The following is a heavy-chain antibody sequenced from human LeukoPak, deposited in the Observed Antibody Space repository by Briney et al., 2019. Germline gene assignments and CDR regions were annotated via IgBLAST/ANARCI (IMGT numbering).Heavy chain of an antibody. D-gene: IGHD1-20*01. CDR2: INSDGINT. V-gene: IGHV3-74*01. Sequence: GGSLRLSCAASGFTFSNYWMHWVRQAPGKGLVWVSRINSDGINTSYADSVKGRFTISRDHSKNTLYLQMNSLRAEDTAVYYCAKGDRITVTPAGAFDIWGQGTMVTVSS. CDR3: AKGDRITVTPAGAFDI. J-gene: IGHJ3*02. CDR1: GFTFSNYW.